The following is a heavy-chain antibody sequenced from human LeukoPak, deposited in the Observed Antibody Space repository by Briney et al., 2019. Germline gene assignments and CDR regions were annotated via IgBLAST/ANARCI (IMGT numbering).Heavy chain of an antibody. J-gene: IGHJ4*02. V-gene: IGHV3-48*04. CDR2: ISSSGSTI. Sequence: GGSLRLSCAASGFTFSNYGMHWARQASGKGLEWLSYISSSGSTIYYADSVKGRFTISRDNAKNSLYLQMNSLRAEDTAVYYCARDHAAMGGIDYWGQGTLVTVSS. CDR3: ARDHAAMGGIDY. D-gene: IGHD5-18*01. CDR1: GFTFSNYG.